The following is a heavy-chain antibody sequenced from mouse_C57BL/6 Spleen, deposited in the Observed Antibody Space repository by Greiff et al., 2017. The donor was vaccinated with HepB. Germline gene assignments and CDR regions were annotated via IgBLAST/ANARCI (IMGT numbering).Heavy chain of an antibody. CDR1: GFTFNTYA. CDR3: VRPPPITTVGYWYFDV. D-gene: IGHD1-1*01. Sequence: EAGGGLVQPKGSLKLSCAASGFTFNTYAMHWVRQAPGKGLEWVARIRSKSSNYATYYADSVKDRFTISRDDSQSMLYLQMNNLKTEDTAMYYCVRPPPITTVGYWYFDVWGTGTTVTVSS. CDR2: IRSKSSNYAT. J-gene: IGHJ1*03. V-gene: IGHV10-3*01.